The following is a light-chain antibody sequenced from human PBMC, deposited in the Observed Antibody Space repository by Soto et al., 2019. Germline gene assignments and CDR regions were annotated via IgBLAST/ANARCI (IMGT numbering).Light chain of an antibody. CDR1: QSVGSL. CDR2: GAS. Sequence: EVVITQSPATLSVSPGEGATLSCRASQSVGSLVAWYQQKPGQAPRLLIYGASTRATGIPARFSGSGSGTDFTLTISRLEPEDFAVYYCQQRSNWPQLTFGGGTKVDIK. V-gene: IGKV3-15*01. J-gene: IGKJ4*01. CDR3: QQRSNWPQLT.